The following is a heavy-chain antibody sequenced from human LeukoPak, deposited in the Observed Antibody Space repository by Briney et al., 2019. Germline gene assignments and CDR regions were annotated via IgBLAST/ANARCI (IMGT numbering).Heavy chain of an antibody. CDR3: ARMKFYDSTGYSPGHYMDV. CDR2: LYPGVST. CDR1: GGPIYSYY. J-gene: IGHJ6*03. V-gene: IGHV4-4*07. D-gene: IGHD3-22*01. Sequence: SETLSLTCTVSGGPIYSYYWSWIRQSAEKGLEWIGRLYPGVSTDYHPSLKSRVTMSLDTSKNQFALKLSAVTAADTAVYYCARMKFYDSTGYSPGHYMDVWGKGTTVIVSS.